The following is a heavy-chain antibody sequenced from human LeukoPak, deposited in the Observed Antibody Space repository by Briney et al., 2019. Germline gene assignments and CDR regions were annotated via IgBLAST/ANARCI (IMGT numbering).Heavy chain of an antibody. Sequence: ASVKVSCKASGYTFTSYGISWVRQAPGQGLEWIGWISAYNGNTNYAQKLQGRVTVTTDTSTSTAYMELRSLRSDDTAVYSCARDYGDEYAAFDIWGQGTMVTVSS. CDR3: ARDYGDEYAAFDI. CDR2: ISAYNGNT. V-gene: IGHV1-18*01. CDR1: GYTFTSYG. J-gene: IGHJ3*02. D-gene: IGHD4-17*01.